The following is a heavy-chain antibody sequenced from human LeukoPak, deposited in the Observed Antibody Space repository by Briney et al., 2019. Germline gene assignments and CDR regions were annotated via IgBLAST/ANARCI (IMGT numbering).Heavy chain of an antibody. CDR3: ASSYGGSYYVTGFDY. D-gene: IGHD1-26*01. J-gene: IGHJ4*02. CDR1: GGSISSYY. CDR2: IYYSGST. Sequence: SETLSLTCTVSGGSISSYYWSWIRQPPGKGLEWIGYIYYSGSTNYNPSLKSRVAISVDTSKNQFSLKLSSVTAADTAVYYCASSYGGSYYVTGFDYWGQGTLVTVSS. V-gene: IGHV4-59*01.